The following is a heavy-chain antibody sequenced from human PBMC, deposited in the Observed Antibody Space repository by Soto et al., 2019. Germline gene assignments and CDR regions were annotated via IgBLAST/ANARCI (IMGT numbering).Heavy chain of an antibody. Sequence: GESLKISCKGSGYSFTSYWIGWVRQMPGKGLEWMGIIYPGDSDTRYSPSFQGHVTISADKSISTAYLQWSSLKASDTAMYYCASGYCSGGSCFYAFDIWGQGTMVTVSS. CDR2: IYPGDSDT. CDR1: GYSFTSYW. D-gene: IGHD2-15*01. CDR3: ASGYCSGGSCFYAFDI. J-gene: IGHJ3*02. V-gene: IGHV5-51*01.